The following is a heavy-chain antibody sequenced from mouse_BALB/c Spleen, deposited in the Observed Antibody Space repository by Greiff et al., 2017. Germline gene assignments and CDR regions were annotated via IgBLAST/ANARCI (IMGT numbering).Heavy chain of an antibody. CDR1: GFNIKDYY. D-gene: IGHD1-1*01. Sequence: VQLQQSGAELVRSGASVKLSCTASGFNIKDYYMHWVKQRPEQGLEWIGWIDPENGDTEYAPKFQGKATMTADTSSNTAYLQLSSLTSEDTAVYYCAGFYYGTWFAYWGQGTLVTVSA. CDR3: AGFYYGTWFAY. CDR2: IDPENGDT. J-gene: IGHJ3*01. V-gene: IGHV14-4*02.